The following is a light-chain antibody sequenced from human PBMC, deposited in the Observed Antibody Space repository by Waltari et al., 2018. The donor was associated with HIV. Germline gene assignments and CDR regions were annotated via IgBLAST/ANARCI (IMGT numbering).Light chain of an antibody. CDR1: SSDIGYFNY. CDR3: AAYVGNNIVI. Sequence: QSALTQPPSASGSPGQSVTVSCTGTSSDIGYFNYVSWYQQHPGKAHKLLIYDVNKRPSGVPDRFSASKSGATASLTVSGLLAEDEADYYCAAYVGNNIVIFGGGTKVTV. CDR2: DVN. J-gene: IGLJ2*01. V-gene: IGLV2-8*01.